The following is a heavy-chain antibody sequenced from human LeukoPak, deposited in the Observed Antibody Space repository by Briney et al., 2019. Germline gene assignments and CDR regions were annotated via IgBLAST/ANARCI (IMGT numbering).Heavy chain of an antibody. CDR3: AKHSSGWYSFDF. CDR2: INSGGNT. CDR1: GFAFSTYA. J-gene: IGHJ4*02. Sequence: GGSLRLSCAASGFAFSTYAMSWVRQAPGKGLEWVSIINSGGNTYCADSVKGRFTISRDNSKNTLWLQMNSLRAEDTAVYYCAKHSSGWYSFDFWGQGILVTVSS. V-gene: IGHV3-23*01. D-gene: IGHD6-13*01.